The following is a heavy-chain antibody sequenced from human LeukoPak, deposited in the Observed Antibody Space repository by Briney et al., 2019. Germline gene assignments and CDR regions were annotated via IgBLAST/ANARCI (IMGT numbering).Heavy chain of an antibody. D-gene: IGHD5-12*01. V-gene: IGHV3-11*06. CDR2: ISSSSSYA. Sequence: GGSLRLSCAASGFTFSDYYMSWIRQAPGKGLEWVSYISSSSSYANYADSVKGRFTISRDNAKNSLYLQMNSLRAEDTAVYYCARDIKRKEVFWLATYDYFDYWGQGTLVTVSS. J-gene: IGHJ4*02. CDR1: GFTFSDYY. CDR3: ARDIKRKEVFWLATYDYFDY.